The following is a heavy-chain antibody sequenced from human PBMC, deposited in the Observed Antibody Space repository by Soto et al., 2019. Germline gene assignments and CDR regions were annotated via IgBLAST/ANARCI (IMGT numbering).Heavy chain of an antibody. J-gene: IGHJ4*02. Sequence: SETPSLTCTVSGGTISSYYWRWIRPPPGKGLEWIGYIYYSGSTNYNPSLKSRVTISVDTSKNQFSLKLSSVTAADTAVYYCARNRGTVADTWYFDYWGQGTLVTVS. CDR3: ARNRGTVADTWYFDY. D-gene: IGHD6-19*01. CDR1: GGTISSYY. CDR2: IYYSGST. V-gene: IGHV4-59*08.